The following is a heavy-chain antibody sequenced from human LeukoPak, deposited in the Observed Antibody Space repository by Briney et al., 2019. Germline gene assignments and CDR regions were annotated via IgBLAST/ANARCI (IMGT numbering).Heavy chain of an antibody. CDR3: ARGPLSRRESYSSGWSHFDY. J-gene: IGHJ4*02. V-gene: IGHV4-59*12. Sequence: PSETLSLTCTVSGGSISSYYWSWIRQPPGKGLEWIGYIYYSGSTNYNPSLKSRVTISVDTSKNQFSLKLSSVTAADTAVYYCARGPLSRRESYSSGWSHFDYWGQGTLVTVSS. CDR2: IYYSGST. D-gene: IGHD6-19*01. CDR1: GGSISSYY.